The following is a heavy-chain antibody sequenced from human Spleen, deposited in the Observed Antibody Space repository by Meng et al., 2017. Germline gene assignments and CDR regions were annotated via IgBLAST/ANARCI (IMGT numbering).Heavy chain of an antibody. CDR3: AMRLDSGYYYYDMDV. CDR2: ISGNGGST. J-gene: IGHJ6*02. D-gene: IGHD1-1*01. V-gene: IGHV3-23*01. CDR1: GFTFSNYA. Sequence: GGSLRLSCAASGFTFSNYAVSWVRQAPGKGLEWVSVISGNGGSTYYADSVKGRFTISRDNSRNTLYLQMNSLRAEDTALYYCAMRLDSGYYYYDMDVWGQGTTVTVSS.